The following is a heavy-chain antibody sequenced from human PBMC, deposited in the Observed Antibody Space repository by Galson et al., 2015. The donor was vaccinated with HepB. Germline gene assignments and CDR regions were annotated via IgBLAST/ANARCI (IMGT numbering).Heavy chain of an antibody. CDR1: GGTFSSYA. V-gene: IGHV1-69*04. D-gene: IGHD2-2*02. CDR3: ARDMEEVVPAAIGDEGSYYGMDV. J-gene: IGHJ6*02. CDR2: IIPILGIA. Sequence: SVKVSCKASGGTFSSYAISWVRQAPGQGLEWMGRIIPILGIANYAQKFQGRVTITADKSTSTAYMELSSLRSEDTAVYYCARDMEEVVPAAIGDEGSYYGMDVWGQGTTVTVSS.